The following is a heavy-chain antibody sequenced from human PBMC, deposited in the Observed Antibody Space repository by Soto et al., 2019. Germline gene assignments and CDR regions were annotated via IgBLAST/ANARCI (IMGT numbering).Heavy chain of an antibody. CDR1: GFTVSTNY. D-gene: IGHD3-22*01. CDR2: IYTGGRT. CDR3: ARAGNDSSGYYPFDP. V-gene: IGHV3-53*01. J-gene: IGHJ5*02. Sequence: PGGSLRLSCAASGFTVSTNYMSWVRQAPGKGLEWVSVIYTGGRTFYADSVKGRFTISSDNSKNTLYLQMNSLRAEDTAVYYCARAGNDSSGYYPFDPWGQGTLVTVSS.